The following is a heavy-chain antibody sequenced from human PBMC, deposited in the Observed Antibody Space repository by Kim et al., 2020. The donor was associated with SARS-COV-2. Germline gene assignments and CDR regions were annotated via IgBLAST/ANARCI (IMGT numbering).Heavy chain of an antibody. Sequence: ASGKVSCKASGYTFTSYAMHWVRQAPGKRLEWMGWINAGNGNTKYSQKFQGRVTITRDTSASTAYMELSSLRSEDTAVYYCARDSYYDIFRYYYYYMDVWGKGTTVTVSS. CDR3: ARDSYYDIFRYYYYYMDV. CDR2: INAGNGNT. J-gene: IGHJ6*03. V-gene: IGHV1-3*01. CDR1: GYTFTSYA. D-gene: IGHD3-9*01.